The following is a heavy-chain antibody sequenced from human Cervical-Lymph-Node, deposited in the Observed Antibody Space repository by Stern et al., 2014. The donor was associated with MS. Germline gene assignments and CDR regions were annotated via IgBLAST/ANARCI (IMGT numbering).Heavy chain of an antibody. Sequence: DQLVESGPGLLKPSETLSLTCTVSGGSVNSVNYYWTWIRQPPGKGLEWIGYISYSGSTKYNPYLKSRVNISVDTSKNQFSLNLRSVTAADTAVYYCTRGVRVWGQGTTVTVSS. J-gene: IGHJ6*02. CDR2: ISYSGST. CDR1: GGSVNSVNYY. V-gene: IGHV4-61*01. CDR3: TRGVRV.